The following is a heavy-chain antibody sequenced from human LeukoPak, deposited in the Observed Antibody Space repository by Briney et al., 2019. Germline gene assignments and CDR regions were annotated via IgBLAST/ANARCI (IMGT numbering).Heavy chain of an antibody. D-gene: IGHD6-19*01. V-gene: IGHV4-59*01. CDR2: IYYSGST. CDR3: ARDRGSSVWTGYFDS. CDR1: GGSISTYY. J-gene: IGHJ4*02. Sequence: SETLSLTCSVSGGSISTYYWSWIRQPPGKGLEWVGYIYYSGSTNYNPSLKSRVTISVDTSKNQFSLKLSSVTPADTAVYYCARDRGSSVWTGYFDSWGRGTLVTVSS.